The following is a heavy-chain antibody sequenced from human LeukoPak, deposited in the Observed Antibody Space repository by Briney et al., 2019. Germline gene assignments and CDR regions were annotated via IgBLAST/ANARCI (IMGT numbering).Heavy chain of an antibody. V-gene: IGHV1-2*02. CDR2: INPDSGHI. CDR3: ARKWGTGRAVDPPFPTFFDP. Sequence: ASVKVSCKAYEYTFIGYYIHWMRQAPGQGLEWMGWINPDSGHINYAQKFQGRITMTRDTSVNTAYMEMNNLTSDNTAIYYCARKWGTGRAVDPPFPTFFDPWGQGTQVTVSA. J-gene: IGHJ5*02. D-gene: IGHD1-26*01. CDR1: EYTFIGYY.